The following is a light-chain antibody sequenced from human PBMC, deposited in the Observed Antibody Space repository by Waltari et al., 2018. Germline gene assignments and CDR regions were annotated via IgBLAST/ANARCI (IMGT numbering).Light chain of an antibody. CDR2: EVS. V-gene: IGLV2-14*01. CDR1: SSDVGGYNY. Sequence: QSALTQPASVSGSPGQSITISCTGTSSDVGGYNYVSWYQQHPGKAPKLMIYEVSNRPSGVSNRFSGSNSGNTASLTISVLQAEDVADYYCSSYTSSSTWVFGGGTKLSVL. J-gene: IGLJ3*02. CDR3: SSYTSSSTWV.